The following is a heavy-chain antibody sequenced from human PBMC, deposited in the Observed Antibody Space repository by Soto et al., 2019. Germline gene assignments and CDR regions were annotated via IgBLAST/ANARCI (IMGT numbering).Heavy chain of an antibody. CDR3: ARYRSLDT. V-gene: IGHV3-7*03. CDR2: IKEDGSEK. D-gene: IGHD3-16*02. J-gene: IGHJ5*02. Sequence: RRLSCADSGFISRNYWMSWVRQAPGMGLQWGASIKEDGSEKYYVDPVKGRFTISRENAKNSLYLQMNSLRAEDTAVYYCARYRSLDTWGQGILVTVSS. CDR1: GFISRNYW.